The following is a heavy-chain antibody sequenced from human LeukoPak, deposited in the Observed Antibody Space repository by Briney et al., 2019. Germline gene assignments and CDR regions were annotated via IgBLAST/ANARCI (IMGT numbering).Heavy chain of an antibody. CDR1: GGSLSSYY. J-gene: IGHJ4*02. CDR2: IYYSGSI. V-gene: IGHV4-59*01. D-gene: IGHD1-1*01. Sequence: SETLSLICTVSGGSLSSYYWSWIRQPPGQGLEWIGYIYYSGSINFNPFLKSRVTISVDTPKNQFSLKLSSLTAADTAVIFCARDNWYLDYWGQGTLVTVS. CDR3: ARDNWYLDY.